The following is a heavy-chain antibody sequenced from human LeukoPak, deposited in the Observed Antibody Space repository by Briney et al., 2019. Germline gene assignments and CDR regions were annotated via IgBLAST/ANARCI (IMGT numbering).Heavy chain of an antibody. V-gene: IGHV3-33*01. CDR2: IWYDGSNK. CDR3: ARETGSAVGSTDFDY. D-gene: IGHD4-17*01. J-gene: IGHJ4*02. CDR1: GFTFSSYG. Sequence: GGSLRLSCAASGFTFSSYGMHWVRQAPGKGLEWVAVIWYDGSNKYYADSVKGRITISRDNSKNTLYLQMNSLRAEDTAVYYCARETGSAVGSTDFDYWGQGTLVTVSS.